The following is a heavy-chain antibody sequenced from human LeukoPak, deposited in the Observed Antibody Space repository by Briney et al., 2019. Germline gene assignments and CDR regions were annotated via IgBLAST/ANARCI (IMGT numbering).Heavy chain of an antibody. CDR1: GFTFSSYS. V-gene: IGHV3-21*01. D-gene: IGHD1-26*01. CDR3: ARVGARTSGTHFDY. CDR2: ISSSSSYI. J-gene: IGHJ4*02. Sequence: GGSLRLSCAASGFTFSSYSMNWVRQAPGKGLEWVSSISSSSSYIYYADSVKGRFTISRDNAKNSLYLQMNSLRAEDTAVYYCARVGARTSGTHFDYWGQGTLVTVSS.